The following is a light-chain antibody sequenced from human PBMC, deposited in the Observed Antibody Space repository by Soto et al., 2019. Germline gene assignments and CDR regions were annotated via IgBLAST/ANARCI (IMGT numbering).Light chain of an antibody. CDR2: GAS. V-gene: IGKV3-15*01. J-gene: IGKJ1*01. CDR1: QSVAGN. Sequence: ERVLTQSPATLSVSPGESATLSCRASQSVAGNLAWHQQKPGQAPRLLIYGASTRATGIPTRFSGSWFGTEFTLTISSLQSEDFAVYYCQQYNYWPGTFGQGTKVEIK. CDR3: QQYNYWPGT.